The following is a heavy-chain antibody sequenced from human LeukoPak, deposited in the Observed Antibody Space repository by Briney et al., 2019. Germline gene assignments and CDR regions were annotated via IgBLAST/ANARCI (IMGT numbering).Heavy chain of an antibody. Sequence: GESLRISCKGSGYRFTSSWIGWVRQMPGKGLEWMGRIDPSDSYSNYSPSSQGHVTISADKSISTAYLQWSSLKASDTAMSYCCIHYEGFDDDSGAFDIWGQGTMVTVSS. CDR2: IDPSDSYS. J-gene: IGHJ3*02. V-gene: IGHV5-10-1*01. CDR1: GYRFTSSW. CDR3: CIHYEGFDDDSGAFDI. D-gene: IGHD3-3*01.